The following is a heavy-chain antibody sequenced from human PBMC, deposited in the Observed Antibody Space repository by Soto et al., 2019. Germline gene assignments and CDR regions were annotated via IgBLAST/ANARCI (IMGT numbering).Heavy chain of an antibody. J-gene: IGHJ4*02. CDR2: IYYSGST. D-gene: IGHD2-21*01. CDR1: GGSLSSSSYY. CDR3: ATRYKYCGGECYSRDY. V-gene: IGHV4-39*01. Sequence: QLQLQESGPGLVKPSETLSLTCTVSGGSLSSSSYYWGWIRQPPGKGLGWIGSIYYSGSTYYNPSLKSRVTRSIDTSTNQFSLKLSSVTAADAAVYYCATRYKYCGGECYSRDYWGQGTLVTVSS.